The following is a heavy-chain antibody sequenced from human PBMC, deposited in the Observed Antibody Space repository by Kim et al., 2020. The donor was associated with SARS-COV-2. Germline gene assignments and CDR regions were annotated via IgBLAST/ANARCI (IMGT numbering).Heavy chain of an antibody. CDR2: ISYDGSNK. Sequence: GGSLRLSCAASGFTFSSYGMHWVRQAPGKGLEWVAVISYDGSNKYYADSVKGRFTISRDNSKNMLYLQMNSLRAEDTAVYYCAKSIVVVPAANSATEHY. J-gene: IGHJ6*01. CDR1: GFTFSSYG. V-gene: IGHV3-30*18. CDR3: AKSIVVVPAANSATEHY. D-gene: IGHD2-2*01.